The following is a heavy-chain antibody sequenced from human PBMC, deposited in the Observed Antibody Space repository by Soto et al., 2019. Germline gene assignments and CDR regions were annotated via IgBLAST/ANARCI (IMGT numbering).Heavy chain of an antibody. J-gene: IGHJ4*02. CDR3: ARDNGYGHFDS. V-gene: IGHV4-61*01. CDR2: IYNSGST. D-gene: IGHD5-12*01. Sequence: SETLSLTCTVSGGSVSSGSYYWTWIRQPPGKGLEYIGYIYNSGSTNYNPSLKPRVTISLDTSKNQFSLRLTSVTPADTAVYYCARDNGYGHFDSWGQGTLVTVSS. CDR1: GGSVSSGSYY.